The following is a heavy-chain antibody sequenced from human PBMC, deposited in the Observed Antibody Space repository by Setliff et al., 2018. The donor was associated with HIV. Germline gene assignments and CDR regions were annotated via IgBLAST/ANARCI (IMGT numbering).Heavy chain of an antibody. V-gene: IGHV4-39*07. Sequence: SETLSLTCTVSGGSISLTRYYWGWIRQPPGKGLEWIGSIHYSGSTTYNPSLKSRVSISVDTSNNHFSLKLRSVTAADTAVYYCARVGDYGSGGWFDPWGQGTLVTVSS. CDR1: GGSISLTRYY. CDR2: IHYSGST. D-gene: IGHD3-10*01. CDR3: ARVGDYGSGGWFDP. J-gene: IGHJ5*02.